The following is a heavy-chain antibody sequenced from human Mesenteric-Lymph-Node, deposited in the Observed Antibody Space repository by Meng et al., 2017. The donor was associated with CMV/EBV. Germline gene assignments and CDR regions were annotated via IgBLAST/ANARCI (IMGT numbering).Heavy chain of an antibody. V-gene: IGHV3-48*04. CDR3: ARDGTAAGTEDY. CDR2: ISSSSNTI. J-gene: IGHJ4*02. D-gene: IGHD6-13*01. CDR1: GLTFSSYW. Sequence: GESLKISCAGSGLTFSSYWVNWVRRAPGKGLEWVSYISSSSNTIYYADSVKGRFTISRDNAKNSLYLQMNSLRAEDTAVYYCARDGTAAGTEDYWGQGTLVTVSS.